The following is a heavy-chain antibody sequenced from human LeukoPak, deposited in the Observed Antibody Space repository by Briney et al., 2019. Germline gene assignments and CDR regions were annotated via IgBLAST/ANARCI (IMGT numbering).Heavy chain of an antibody. Sequence: VASVKVSCKASGGTFSSYAISWVRQAPGQGLEWMGGIIPILGTANYAQKFQGRVTITADKSTSTAYMELSSLRSEDTAVYYCARDRVRFRKGGYYYYYMDVWGKGTTVTVSS. CDR2: IIPILGTA. V-gene: IGHV1-69*06. J-gene: IGHJ6*03. CDR1: GGTFSSYA. D-gene: IGHD4-17*01. CDR3: ARDRVRFRKGGYYYYYMDV.